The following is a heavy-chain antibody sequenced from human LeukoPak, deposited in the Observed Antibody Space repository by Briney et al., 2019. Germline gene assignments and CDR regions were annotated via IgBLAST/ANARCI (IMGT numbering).Heavy chain of an antibody. Sequence: GSLRLXCAASGFTFSSSAMSWVRQAPGKGLEWVSAISNNGGYTYYADSVQGRFTISRDNSKSTLCLQMNSLRAEDTAVYYCAKQLGYCSDGSCYFPHWGQGTLVTVSS. V-gene: IGHV3-23*01. CDR3: AKQLGYCSDGSCYFPH. CDR2: ISNNGGYT. J-gene: IGHJ1*01. CDR1: GFTFSSSA. D-gene: IGHD2-15*01.